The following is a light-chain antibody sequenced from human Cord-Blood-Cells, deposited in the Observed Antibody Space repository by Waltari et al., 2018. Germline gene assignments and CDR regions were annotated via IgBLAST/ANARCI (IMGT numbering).Light chain of an antibody. CDR3: QQYGSSLFT. CDR1: QRVSSSY. Sequence: VLTQSPGTLSLSPRERAPLSCRASQRVSSSYLAWYQQKPGQAPRHLIYGASSRATGIPDRMRGSGSGTDVTLTISRVEPEDFAVFYCQQYGSSLFTFGPGTKVDI. CDR2: GAS. V-gene: IGKV3-20*01. J-gene: IGKJ3*01.